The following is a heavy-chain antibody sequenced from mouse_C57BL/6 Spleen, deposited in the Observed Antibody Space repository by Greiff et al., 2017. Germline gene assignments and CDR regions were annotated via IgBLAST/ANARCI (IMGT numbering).Heavy chain of an antibody. J-gene: IGHJ4*01. CDR2: ISSGSSTI. CDR1: GFTFSDYG. CDR3: ARNAMDY. Sequence: EVMLVESGGGLVKPGGSLKLSCAASGFTFSDYGMHWVRQAPEKGLEWVAYISSGSSTIYYADTVKGRITISRDNVKNTLFLQMTSLRSEDTAMYYCARNAMDYWGQGTSVTVSS. V-gene: IGHV5-17*01.